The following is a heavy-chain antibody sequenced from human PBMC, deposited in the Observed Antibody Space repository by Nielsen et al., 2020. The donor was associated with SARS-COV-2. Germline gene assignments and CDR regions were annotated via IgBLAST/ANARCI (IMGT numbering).Heavy chain of an antibody. V-gene: IGHV4-34*01. CDR2: INYSGDT. D-gene: IGHD3-22*01. J-gene: IGHJ4*02. CDR3: AGGFYDSRGYNLVY. Sequence: SETLSLTCTVSGGSISSYYWSWIRQPPGKGLEWIGEINYSGDTNKNPSLRSRVTVSRDTSKNQFSLKLSSVTAADTAVYYCAGGFYDSRGYNLVYWGQGTLVTVSS. CDR1: GGSISSYY.